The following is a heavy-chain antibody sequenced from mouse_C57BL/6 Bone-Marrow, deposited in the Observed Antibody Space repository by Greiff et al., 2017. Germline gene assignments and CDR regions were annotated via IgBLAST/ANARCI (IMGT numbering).Heavy chain of an antibody. CDR2: IDPENGDT. CDR3: TTGRRLYYYAMDY. CDR1: GFNITDDY. V-gene: IGHV14-4*01. J-gene: IGHJ4*01. Sequence: EVQLQQSGAELVRPGASVKLSCTASGFNITDDYMHWVKQRPEQGLEWIGWIDPENGDTEYASKFQGKATITADTSSNTAYLQLSSLTSEDTAVYYCTTGRRLYYYAMDYWGQGTSVTVSS. D-gene: IGHD2-3*01.